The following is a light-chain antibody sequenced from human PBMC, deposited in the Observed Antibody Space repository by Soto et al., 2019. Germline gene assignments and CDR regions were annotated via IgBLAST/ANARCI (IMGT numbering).Light chain of an antibody. CDR1: QTVSSH. V-gene: IGKV3D-15*01. J-gene: IGKJ1*01. Sequence: EVVMTQSPATLSVSLGQRATLSCRASQTVSSHIAWYQQKPGQAPRLLISGVFVRATGIPGRFSGSGSGTEFTLTISSLQSEDFATYYFQQGDIWPWTFGQGTKVEMK. CDR2: GVF. CDR3: QQGDIWPWT.